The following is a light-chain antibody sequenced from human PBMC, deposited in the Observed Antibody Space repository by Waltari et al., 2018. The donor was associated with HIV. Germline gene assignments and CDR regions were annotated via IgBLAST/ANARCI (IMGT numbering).Light chain of an antibody. Sequence: DIKMTQSPSSLSAYMGNRITINCRASQAIKTYLKWYAQEPGEAPKLLIFDAHRLHTVVTSRFSGTGTGTHFSLTISSLQPEDSGTYYCQQSFSTPWTFGQGTKV. J-gene: IGKJ1*01. CDR1: QAIKTY. V-gene: IGKV1-39*01. CDR2: DAH. CDR3: QQSFSTPWT.